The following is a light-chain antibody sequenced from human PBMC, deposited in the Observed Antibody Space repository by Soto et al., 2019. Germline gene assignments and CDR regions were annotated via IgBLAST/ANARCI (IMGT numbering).Light chain of an antibody. CDR2: GAS. V-gene: IGKV3-20*01. CDR1: QSVRSSY. Sequence: EIVLTQSPGTLSLSPGERATLSCRASQSVRSSYLAWYQQKPGQAPRLLIYGASSRATGIPDRFSGSGSGTDFTLTISRLEPADFAVYYCQQYGTSPLTFGGGAKVEIK. J-gene: IGKJ4*01. CDR3: QQYGTSPLT.